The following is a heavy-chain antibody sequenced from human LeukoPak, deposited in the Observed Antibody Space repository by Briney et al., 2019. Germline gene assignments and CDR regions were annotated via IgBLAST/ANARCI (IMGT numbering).Heavy chain of an antibody. J-gene: IGHJ4*02. V-gene: IGHV3-13*04. CDR2: IGTAGDT. CDR3: ARGADTHFDY. D-gene: IGHD2-15*01. CDR1: GFTFSNYD. Sequence: GGSLRLPCAASGFTFSNYDMHWVRHATGKGLEWVSAIGTAGDTYYQGSVRGRFTMSRENAKNSLYLQMNSLTAGDTAVYYCARGADTHFDYWGQGILVTVSS.